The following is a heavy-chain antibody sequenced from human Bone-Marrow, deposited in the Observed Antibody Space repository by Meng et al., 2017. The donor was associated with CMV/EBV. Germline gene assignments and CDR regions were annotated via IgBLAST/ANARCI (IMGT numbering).Heavy chain of an antibody. J-gene: IGHJ4*02. CDR3: AREYYDFWSGYYTGSQFDY. V-gene: IGHV3-74*01. CDR2: INSDGSST. CDR1: TFSSYW. D-gene: IGHD3-3*01. Sequence: TFSSYWMHWVRQAPGKGLEWVSRINSDGSSTSYADSVKGRFTISRDNAKNTLYPQMNSLRAEDTAVYYCAREYYDFWSGYYTGSQFDYWGQGTLVTVSS.